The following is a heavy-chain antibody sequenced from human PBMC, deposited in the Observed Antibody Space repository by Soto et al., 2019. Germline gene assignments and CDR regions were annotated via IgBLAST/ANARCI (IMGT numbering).Heavy chain of an antibody. CDR3: ARDPDSSGWYNWFDP. CDR2: ISSSGSTI. D-gene: IGHD6-19*01. Sequence: EVQLVESGGGLVQPGGSLRLSCAASGFTFSSYSMNWVRQAPGKGLEWVSYISSSGSTIYYADSVKGRFTISRDNSKNSLYLQMNSLRAEDTAVYYCARDPDSSGWYNWFDPWGQGTLVTGSS. J-gene: IGHJ5*02. CDR1: GFTFSSYS. V-gene: IGHV3-48*01.